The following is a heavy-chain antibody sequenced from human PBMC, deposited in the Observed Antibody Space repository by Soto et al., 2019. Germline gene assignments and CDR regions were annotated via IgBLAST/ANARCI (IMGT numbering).Heavy chain of an antibody. CDR1: GDSFSSGDYK. Sequence: QVQLQESGPGLVKPSQTLSLTCTVSGDSFSSGDYKWSWIRQPPGKGLEWIGYTYYSGYTYNNPSLKSRLTMSVATSKNQFSLKLSSVTAADTAVYYCARSGDYVAFDYLGQGTLVTVS. CDR2: TYYSGYT. D-gene: IGHD4-17*01. J-gene: IGHJ4*02. CDR3: ARSGDYVAFDY. V-gene: IGHV4-30-4*01.